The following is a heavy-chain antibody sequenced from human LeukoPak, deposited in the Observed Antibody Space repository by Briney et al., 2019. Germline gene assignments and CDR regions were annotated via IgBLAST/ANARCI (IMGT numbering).Heavy chain of an antibody. CDR3: VPRGTEGY. CDR2: ISPTGGST. CDR1: GFAFSGYA. V-gene: IGHV3-64D*06. J-gene: IGHJ4*02. Sequence: GGSLRLSCSASGFAFSGYAMHWVRQAPGKGLQYVSAISPTGGSTYYADSVKGRFSISRDNSKNTLYLQMSSLRPEDTAVCYCVPRGTEGYGGQEPLVTVS.